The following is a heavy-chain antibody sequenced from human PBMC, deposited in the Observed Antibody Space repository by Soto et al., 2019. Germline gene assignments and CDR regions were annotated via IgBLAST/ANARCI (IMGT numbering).Heavy chain of an antibody. Sequence: GGSLRLSCAASGFTFSSYSMNWVRQAPGKGLEWVSSISSSSSYIYYADSVKGRFTISRDNAKNSLYLQMSSLRDEDTAIYYCAKDARRTDGWYYFDYWGQGALVTVSS. CDR1: GFTFSSYS. V-gene: IGHV3-21*04. CDR2: ISSSSSYI. CDR3: AKDARRTDGWYYFDY. J-gene: IGHJ4*02. D-gene: IGHD6-19*01.